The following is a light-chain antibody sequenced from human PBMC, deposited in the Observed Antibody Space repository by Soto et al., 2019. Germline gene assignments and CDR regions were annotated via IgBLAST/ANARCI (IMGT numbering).Light chain of an antibody. CDR3: QQYAGSQRT. CDR1: QSVSSRS. Sequence: EIVLTQSPGTLSLSPGERATLSCRASQSVSSRSLAWYQQKPGQAPRLLISDASNRAADIPDRFSGSGSGTDFTLTINRLEPEDFAVYYCQQYAGSQRTFGQGAKVDIK. V-gene: IGKV3-20*01. J-gene: IGKJ1*01. CDR2: DAS.